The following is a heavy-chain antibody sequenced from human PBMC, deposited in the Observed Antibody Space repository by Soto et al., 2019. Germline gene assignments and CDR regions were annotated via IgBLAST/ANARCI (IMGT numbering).Heavy chain of an antibody. CDR1: GGSISSSSYY. CDR3: PRNTTVVTD. CDR2: IYYSGST. V-gene: IGHV4-39*01. Sequence: QLQLQESGPGLVKPSETLSLTCTVSGGSISSSSYYWGWIRQPPGKGLEWIGSIYYSGSTYYNPSLKSRVTLPVDTSKNQFTLKLRSVTAADTAVYYCPRNTTVVTDWGQGTLVTVSS. J-gene: IGHJ4*02. D-gene: IGHD4-17*01.